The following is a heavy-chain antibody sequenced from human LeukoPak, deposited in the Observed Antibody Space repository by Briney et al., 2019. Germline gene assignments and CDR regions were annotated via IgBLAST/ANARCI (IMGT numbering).Heavy chain of an antibody. CDR3: ARELAVAGIGYFDY. D-gene: IGHD6-19*01. CDR1: GFTVSSNY. J-gene: IGHJ4*02. Sequence: GGSLRLSCAASGFTVSSNYMSWVRQAPGKGLEWVSVIYSGGSTYYADSVKGRFTISRDNSKNTLYLQMNSLRAEDTAVYYCARELAVAGIGYFDYWGQGTLVTVSS. CDR2: IYSGGST. V-gene: IGHV3-53*01.